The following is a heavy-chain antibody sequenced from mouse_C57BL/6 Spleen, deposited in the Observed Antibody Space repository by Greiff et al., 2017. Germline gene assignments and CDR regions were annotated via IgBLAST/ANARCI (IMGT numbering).Heavy chain of an antibody. CDR2: IDPANGNT. D-gene: IGHD1-1*01. V-gene: IGHV14-3*01. CDR3: DRSACYGSSNGSWYFDV. J-gene: IGHJ1*03. Sequence: EVQLQQSVAELVRPGASVKLSCTASGFNIKNTYMHWVKQRPEQGLEWIGRIDPANGNTKYAPKFQGKATITADTSSNTAYPQLSSLTSVATAIYDGDRSACYGSSNGSWYFDVWGTGTTVTVSS. CDR1: GFNIKNTY.